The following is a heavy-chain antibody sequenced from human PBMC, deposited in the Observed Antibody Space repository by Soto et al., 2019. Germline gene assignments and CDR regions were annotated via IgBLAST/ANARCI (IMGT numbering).Heavy chain of an antibody. J-gene: IGHJ6*02. CDR1: GGTFSSYA. Sequence: GASVKVSCKASGGTFSSYAISWVRQAPGQGLEWMGGIIPISGTANYAQKFQGRVTITADESTSTAYMELSSLRSEDTAVYYCSRSHGSSTSLEIYYYYYYGMDVWGQGTTVTVSS. D-gene: IGHD2-2*01. CDR3: SRSHGSSTSLEIYYYYYYGMDV. CDR2: IIPISGTA. V-gene: IGHV1-69*13.